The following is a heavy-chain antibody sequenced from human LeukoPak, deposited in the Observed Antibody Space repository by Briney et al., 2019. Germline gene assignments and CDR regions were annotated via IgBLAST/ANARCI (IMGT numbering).Heavy chain of an antibody. J-gene: IGHJ4*02. V-gene: IGHV3-30*18. CDR3: AKEEQYSYAI. Sequence: PGGSLRLSCAASGFTFSSYGMHWVRQAPGKGLEWGAVISYDGSNKYYADSVKGRFTISRYNSKNTLYLQMNSLRAEDTAVYYCAKEEQYSYAIWGQGTLVTVAS. D-gene: IGHD5-18*01. CDR2: ISYDGSNK. CDR1: GFTFSSYG.